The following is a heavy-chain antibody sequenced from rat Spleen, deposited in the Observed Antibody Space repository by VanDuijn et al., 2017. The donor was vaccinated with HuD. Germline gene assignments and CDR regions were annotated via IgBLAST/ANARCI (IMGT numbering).Heavy chain of an antibody. V-gene: IGHV5-20*01. Sequence: EVQLVESNGGLVQPGRSLKLSCAASGFTFNDHFMAWVRQAPTKGLEWVATIRSDGGRNFYRDSVKGRFTISRDNAKSTLYLQMDSLRSEDTATYYCTTNTYGYFDYWGQGVMVTVSS. CDR1: GFTFNDHF. D-gene: IGHD2-1*01. J-gene: IGHJ2*01. CDR2: IRSDGGRN. CDR3: TTNTYGYFDY.